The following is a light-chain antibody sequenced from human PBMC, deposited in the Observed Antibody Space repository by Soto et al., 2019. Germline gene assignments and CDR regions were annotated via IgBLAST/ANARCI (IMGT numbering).Light chain of an antibody. CDR2: AAS. J-gene: IGKJ2*01. CDR1: QSLSSSD. CDR3: QQYGSSYT. V-gene: IGKV3-20*01. Sequence: EIVLTQSPGTLSLSPGERATLSCRASQSLSSSDLAWYQQRPGQAPGLLIYAASTRATGIPDRFSGSGSGTDFTLTISRLEPEDFAVYYCQQYGSSYTFGQGTKLEIK.